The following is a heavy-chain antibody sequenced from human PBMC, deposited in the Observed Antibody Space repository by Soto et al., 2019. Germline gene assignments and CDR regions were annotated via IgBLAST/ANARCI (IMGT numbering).Heavy chain of an antibody. J-gene: IGHJ4*02. V-gene: IGHV4-30-4*01. D-gene: IGHD3-22*01. CDR1: GGSISSGDSY. CDR2: IYYSGGT. CDR3: ARAVGYYDSSGYYYAPYYFDY. Sequence: SETLSLTCTVSGGSISSGDSYWSWIRQPPGKGLDWIGYIYYSGGTYYNPSLKSRVTISVDTSKNQFSLKLSSVTAADTAVYYCARAVGYYDSSGYYYAPYYFDYWGQGTLVTVSS.